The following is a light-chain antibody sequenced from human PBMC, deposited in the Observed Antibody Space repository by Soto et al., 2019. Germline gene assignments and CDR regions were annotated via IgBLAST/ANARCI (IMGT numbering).Light chain of an antibody. V-gene: IGLV1-47*01. CDR1: SSNIGSNY. Sequence: QSALTQPPSASGTPGQRVTISCSGSSSNIGSNYVYWYQQLPGTAPKLLIYRNNQRPSGVPDRFSGSKSGTSASLAISGLRSEDEADYYCAAWDDSLSGLVFGGGTKLPS. CDR3: AAWDDSLSGLV. J-gene: IGLJ2*01. CDR2: RNN.